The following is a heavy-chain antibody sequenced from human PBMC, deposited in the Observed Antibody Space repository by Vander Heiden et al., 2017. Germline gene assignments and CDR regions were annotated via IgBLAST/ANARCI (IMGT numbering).Heavy chain of an antibody. V-gene: IGHV3-23*01. CDR3: AKDRGSYYYNALDV. CDR2: LSGTGDNP. J-gene: IGHJ6*02. D-gene: IGHD3-10*01. CDR1: GFTFNNCV. Sequence: EVQLLESGGDLVQPGGSLRLSCTTSGFTFNNCVMSWVRQAPGKGLEWVSGLSGTGDNPYYADSVKGRFSISRDSSKNTLYLQMNSLRAEDTAVYYCAKDRGSYYYNALDVWGQGTTVTVSS.